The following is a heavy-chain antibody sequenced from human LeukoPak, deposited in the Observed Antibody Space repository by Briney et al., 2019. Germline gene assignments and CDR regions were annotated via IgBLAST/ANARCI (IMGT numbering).Heavy chain of an antibody. V-gene: IGHV4-34*01. CDR1: GASFSGYY. CDR2: INHSGST. J-gene: IGHJ4*02. Sequence: SETLSLTCTVYGASFSGYYWGWIRQPPGKGLEWIGEINHSGSTNYNPSLKSRVTISVDTSKNQFSLKLSSVTAADTAVYYCERGRGGSYPFDYWGQGTLVTVSS. D-gene: IGHD1-26*01. CDR3: ERGRGGSYPFDY.